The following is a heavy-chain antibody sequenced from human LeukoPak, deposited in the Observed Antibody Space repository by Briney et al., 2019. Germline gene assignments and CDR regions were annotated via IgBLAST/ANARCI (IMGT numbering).Heavy chain of an antibody. CDR3: ARDGPYGELDY. V-gene: IGHV3-9*01. J-gene: IGHJ4*02. Sequence: SLSLSCAASGFPFDDYAMHWVRQAPGKGLEWVSGISWNSGSIAYAVSVKGRFTISRDNAKNSLYLQMNSLRAEDTAVYYCARDGPYGELDYWGQGTLVTVSS. CDR2: ISWNSGSI. CDR1: GFPFDDYA. D-gene: IGHD4/OR15-4a*01.